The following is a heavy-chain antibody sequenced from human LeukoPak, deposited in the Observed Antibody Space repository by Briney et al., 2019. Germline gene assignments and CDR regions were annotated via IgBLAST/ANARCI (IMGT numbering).Heavy chain of an antibody. J-gene: IGHJ5*02. CDR1: GDSISSYY. CDR3: ARLSSMNYDFWSGYTNWFDP. D-gene: IGHD3-3*01. V-gene: IGHV4-59*08. CDR2: IYYSGST. Sequence: SETLSLTCTVSGDSISSYYWSWIRQPPGKGLEWIGYIYYSGSTNYNPSLKSRVTISVDTSKNQFSLKLSSVTAADTAVYYCARLSSMNYDFWSGYTNWFDPWGQGTLVTVSS.